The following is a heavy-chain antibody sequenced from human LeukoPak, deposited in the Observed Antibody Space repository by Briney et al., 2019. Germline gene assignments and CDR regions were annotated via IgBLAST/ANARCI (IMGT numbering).Heavy chain of an antibody. CDR2: IIPILGIA. D-gene: IGHD3-3*01. CDR3: ARGRITIFGGYYYMDV. V-gene: IGHV1-69*04. Sequence: SVKVSCKASGGTFSSYAISWVRQAPGQGLEWMGRIIPILGIANYAQKFQGRVTITADKSTSTAYMELSSLRSEDTAVYYCARGRITIFGGYYYMDVWGKGTTVTVSS. J-gene: IGHJ6*03. CDR1: GGTFSSYA.